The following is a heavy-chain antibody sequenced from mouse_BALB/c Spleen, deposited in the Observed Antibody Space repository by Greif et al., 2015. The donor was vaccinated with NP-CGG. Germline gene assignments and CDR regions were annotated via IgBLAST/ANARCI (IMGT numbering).Heavy chain of an antibody. Sequence: EVKLMESGPSLVKPSQTLSLTCSVTGDSITSGYWNWIRKFPGNKLEYMGYISYSGSTYYNPSLKSRISITRDTSKNXHYLQLNSVTTKDTATYYCARYYYGSSYYFDYWGQGTTLTVSS. CDR1: GDSITSGY. CDR2: ISYSGST. J-gene: IGHJ2*01. D-gene: IGHD1-1*01. CDR3: ARYYYGSSYYFDY. V-gene: IGHV3-8*02.